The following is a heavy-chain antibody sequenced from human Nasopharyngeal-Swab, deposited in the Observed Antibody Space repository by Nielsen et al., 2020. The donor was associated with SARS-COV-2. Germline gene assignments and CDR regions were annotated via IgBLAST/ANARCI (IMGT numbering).Heavy chain of an antibody. D-gene: IGHD3-16*01. Sequence: GESLKISCEASGFTFSNYWMSWVRQAPGKGLEWVVNVNEGAIEKYYVDSVKGRFTISRDNAKNSLYLQMNSLRAEDTAVYYCVRVGQYDYWGQGTLVTVSS. J-gene: IGHJ4*02. CDR3: VRVGQYDY. CDR1: GFTFSNYW. CDR2: VNEGAIEK. V-gene: IGHV3-7*01.